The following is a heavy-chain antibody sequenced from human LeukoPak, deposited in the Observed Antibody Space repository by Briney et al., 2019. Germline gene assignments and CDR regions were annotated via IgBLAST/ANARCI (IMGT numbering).Heavy chain of an antibody. CDR2: IYHSGST. CDR3: ARVDTRGWYFDL. CDR1: GGSISSSSYY. Sequence: SETLSLTCTVSGGSISSSSYYWGWIRQPPGKGLEWIGSIYHSGSTYYNPSLKSRVTISVDRSKNQFSLKLNSVTAADTAVYYCARVDTRGWYFDLWGRGTLVTVSS. D-gene: IGHD2-2*02. J-gene: IGHJ2*01. V-gene: IGHV4-39*07.